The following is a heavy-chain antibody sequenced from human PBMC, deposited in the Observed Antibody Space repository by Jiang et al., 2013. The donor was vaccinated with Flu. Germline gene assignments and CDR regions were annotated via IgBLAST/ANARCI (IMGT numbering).Heavy chain of an antibody. D-gene: IGHD6-13*01. CDR3: ARSDLLYSSSWYGWFDP. Sequence: QLVESGAEVKKPGESLKISCKGSGYSFTSYWIGWVRQMPGKGLEWMGIIYPGDSDTRYSPSFQGQVTISADKSISTAYLQWSSLKASDTAMYYCARSDLLYSSSWYGWFDPWGQGTLVTVSS. CDR2: IYPGDSDT. J-gene: IGHJ5*02. CDR1: GYSFTSYW. V-gene: IGHV5-51*01.